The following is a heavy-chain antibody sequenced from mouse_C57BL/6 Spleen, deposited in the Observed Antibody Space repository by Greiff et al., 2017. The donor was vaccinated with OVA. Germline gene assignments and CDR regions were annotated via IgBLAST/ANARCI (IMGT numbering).Heavy chain of an antibody. V-gene: IGHV1-54*01. D-gene: IGHD2-4*01. CDR2: INPGSGGT. CDR3: ATSYDYDY. J-gene: IGHJ2*01. CDR1: GYAFTNYL. Sequence: VQLQQSGAELVRPGTSVKVSCKASGYAFTNYLIEWVKQRPGQGLEWIGVINPGSGGTNYNEKFKGKATLTADKSSSTAYMQLSSLTSEDSAVYFCATSYDYDYWGQGTTLTVSS.